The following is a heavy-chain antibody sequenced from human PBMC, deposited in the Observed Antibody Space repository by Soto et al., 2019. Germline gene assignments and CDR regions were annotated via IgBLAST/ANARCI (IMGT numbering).Heavy chain of an antibody. V-gene: IGHV4-39*01. J-gene: IGHJ6*02. CDR1: GGSISSSSYY. Sequence: QLLESGPGLVKPSETLSLTCTVSGGSISSSSYYWGWIRQPPGKGLEWIGSIYYSGSTYYNPSLKSRVTISVDTSKNQFSLKLSSLTAADAAVYYCATSIAVAGVYYYGMDVWGQGTTVTVSS. D-gene: IGHD6-19*01. CDR2: IYYSGST. CDR3: ATSIAVAGVYYYGMDV.